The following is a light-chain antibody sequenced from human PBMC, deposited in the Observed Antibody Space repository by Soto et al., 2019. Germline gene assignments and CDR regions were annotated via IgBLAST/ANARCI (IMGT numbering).Light chain of an antibody. Sequence: EIVLTQSPVTLSLSPGERATLSCRASQSVGTFLAWYQHKPGQAPRLLIYDASNRATGVPARFSGSGSGTDFTLTISSLEPEDFAVYYCEQRSNWPPALTFGGGTKVEIK. CDR3: EQRSNWPPALT. V-gene: IGKV3-11*01. CDR1: QSVGTF. CDR2: DAS. J-gene: IGKJ4*01.